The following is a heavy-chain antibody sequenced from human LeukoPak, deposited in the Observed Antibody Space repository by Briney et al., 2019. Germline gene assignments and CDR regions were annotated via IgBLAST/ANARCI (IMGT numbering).Heavy chain of an antibody. CDR1: GGSFSGYY. V-gene: IGHV4-34*01. CDR3: GRGYLRGWFDP. Sequence: SETLSLTCAVYGGSFSGYYWSWIHQPPGKGLEWIGEINHSGSTDYNPSLKSRVTISVDTSKNQFSLKLSSVTAADTAVYYCGRGYLRGWFDPWGQGTLVTVSS. CDR2: INHSGST. J-gene: IGHJ5*02. D-gene: IGHD1-1*01.